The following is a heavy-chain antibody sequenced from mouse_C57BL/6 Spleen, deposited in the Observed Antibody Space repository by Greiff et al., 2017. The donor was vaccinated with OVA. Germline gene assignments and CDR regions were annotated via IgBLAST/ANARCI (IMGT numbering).Heavy chain of an antibody. CDR3: AREERGLRRTVYYAMDY. Sequence: EVQLQQSGPELVKPGASVKISCKASGYTFTDYYMNWVKQSHGKSLEWIGDLNPNNGGTSYNQKFKGKATLTVDKSSSTAYMELRSLTSEDSAVYYCAREERGLRRTVYYAMDYWGQGTSVTVSS. CDR2: LNPNNGGT. V-gene: IGHV1-26*01. D-gene: IGHD2-2*01. CDR1: GYTFTDYY. J-gene: IGHJ4*01.